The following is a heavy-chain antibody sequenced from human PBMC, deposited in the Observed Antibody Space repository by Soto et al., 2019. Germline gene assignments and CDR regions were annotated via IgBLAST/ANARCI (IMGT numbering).Heavy chain of an antibody. D-gene: IGHD2-15*01. CDR3: ARSPYCSGGSCYSGTMYYFDY. Sequence: GASVKVSCKASGGTFSSYAISWVRQAPGQGLEWMGGIIPIFGTANYAQKFQGRVTITADESTSTAYMELSSLRSEDTAVYYCARSPYCSGGSCYSGTMYYFDYWGQGTLVTVSS. V-gene: IGHV1-69*13. CDR2: IIPIFGTA. CDR1: GGTFSSYA. J-gene: IGHJ4*02.